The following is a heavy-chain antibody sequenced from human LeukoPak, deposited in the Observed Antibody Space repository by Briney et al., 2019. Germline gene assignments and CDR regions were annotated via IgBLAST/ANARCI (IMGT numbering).Heavy chain of an antibody. Sequence: SETLSLTCTVSGGSISSYYWNWIRQPPGKGLEWIGYIYYSGSTNYNPSLKSRVTISVDTSKNQFSLKLSSVTAADTAVYYCARPTTYYYDSSGYYPPDGAFDIWGQGTMVTVSS. V-gene: IGHV4-59*01. CDR3: ARPTTYYYDSSGYYPPDGAFDI. D-gene: IGHD3-22*01. J-gene: IGHJ3*02. CDR1: GGSISSYY. CDR2: IYYSGST.